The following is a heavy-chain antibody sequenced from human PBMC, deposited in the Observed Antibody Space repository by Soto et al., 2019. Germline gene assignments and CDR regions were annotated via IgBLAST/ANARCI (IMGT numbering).Heavy chain of an antibody. Sequence: QVQLVQSGAEVKKPGSSVKVSCKASGGTFSSSAISWVRQAPGQGLECMGGIIPVFGTANYAQKFQGRVTINADESTSTVYMELSSLRSEDTAVYYCARGWNDFPHWGQGTLVTVSS. V-gene: IGHV1-69*01. D-gene: IGHD1-1*01. CDR2: IIPVFGTA. J-gene: IGHJ1*01. CDR1: GGTFSSSA. CDR3: ARGWNDFPH.